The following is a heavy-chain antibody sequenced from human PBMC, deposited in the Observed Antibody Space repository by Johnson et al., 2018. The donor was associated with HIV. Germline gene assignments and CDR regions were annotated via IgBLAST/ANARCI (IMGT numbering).Heavy chain of an antibody. Sequence: VQLVESGGGLVQPGGSLRLSCAASGFIVRSNYMNWVRQAPGKGLEWVSVIYSGGDTYYPGSVKGRFTISRENAKNSLYLQMNSLRAGDTAVYYCATRDPTYRPGVFDIWGQGKMVTVSS. D-gene: IGHD2-2*02. CDR2: IYSGGDT. V-gene: IGHV3-66*01. CDR1: GFIVRSNY. J-gene: IGHJ3*02. CDR3: ATRDPTYRPGVFDI.